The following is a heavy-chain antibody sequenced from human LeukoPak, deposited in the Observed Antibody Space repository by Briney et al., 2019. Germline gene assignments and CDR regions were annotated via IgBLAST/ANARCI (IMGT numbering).Heavy chain of an antibody. CDR3: ARDILDAFDI. V-gene: IGHV3-48*01. J-gene: IGHJ3*02. D-gene: IGHD2-8*02. Sequence: GGSLRLSCAASGFTFDDYGMSWVRQAPGKGLEWVSYISSSSSTIYYADSVKGRFTISRDNAKNSLYLQMNSLRAEDTAVYYCARDILDAFDIWGQGTMVTVSS. CDR1: GFTFDDYG. CDR2: ISSSSSTI.